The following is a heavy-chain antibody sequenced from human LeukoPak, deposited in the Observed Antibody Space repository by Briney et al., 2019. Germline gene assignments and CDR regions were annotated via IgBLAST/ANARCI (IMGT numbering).Heavy chain of an antibody. V-gene: IGHV3-7*01. D-gene: IGHD2-15*01. J-gene: IGHJ6*03. CDR3: ARVLRYCSGGNCYSGGLGYMDV. Sequence: GGSLRLSCAASGFSFSSQWMSWVRQAPGKGLEWVAIINQAGTGKYYVDSVKGRFTISRDNAENSLYLQMNSLRAEDTAVYYCARVLRYCSGGNCYSGGLGYMDVWGKGTTVTISS. CDR2: INQAGTGK. CDR1: GFSFSSQW.